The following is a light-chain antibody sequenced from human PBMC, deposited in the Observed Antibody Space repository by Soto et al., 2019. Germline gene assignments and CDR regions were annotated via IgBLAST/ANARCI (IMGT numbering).Light chain of an antibody. V-gene: IGKV3-15*01. Sequence: EIVMTQSPATLSVPPGERATLSCRASQSVGSDLAWYQQKPGRTPSLLIYDVSTRATGITPRFSGSGSGTEFTLTISSLQSIDFAVYYCQQYNSWPLTFGGGTKVEIK. J-gene: IGKJ4*01. CDR3: QQYNSWPLT. CDR2: DVS. CDR1: QSVGSD.